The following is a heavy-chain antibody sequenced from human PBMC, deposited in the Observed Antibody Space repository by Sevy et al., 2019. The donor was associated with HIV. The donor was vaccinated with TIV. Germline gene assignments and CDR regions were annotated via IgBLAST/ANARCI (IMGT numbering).Heavy chain of an antibody. Sequence: LTCAASGFTFDDYAMHRVRQAPGKGLEWVSGISWNSGSIGYADSVKGRFTISRDNAKNSLYLQMNSLRAEDTALYYCTGSGYYYDSSGYPYGNWYFDLWGRGTLVTVSS. J-gene: IGHJ2*01. CDR2: ISWNSGSI. D-gene: IGHD3-22*01. CDR3: TGSGYYYDSSGYPYGNWYFDL. CDR1: GFTFDDYA. V-gene: IGHV3-9*01.